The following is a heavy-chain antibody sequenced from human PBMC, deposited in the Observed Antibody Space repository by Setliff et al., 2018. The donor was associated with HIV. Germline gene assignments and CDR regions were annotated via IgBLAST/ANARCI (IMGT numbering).Heavy chain of an antibody. V-gene: IGHV1-69*13. D-gene: IGHD3-10*01. Sequence: ASVKVSCKAAGGIFRSYAISWVRQAPGQGLEWMGGIVPASGSTTYAQKFEGRVTITADESTASAYMVLSGLRSDDAAVYFCVVGVNYYNLNPYDVWGQGTMVTVSS. J-gene: IGHJ3*01. CDR3: VVGVNYYNLNPYDV. CDR2: IVPASGST. CDR1: GGIFRSYA.